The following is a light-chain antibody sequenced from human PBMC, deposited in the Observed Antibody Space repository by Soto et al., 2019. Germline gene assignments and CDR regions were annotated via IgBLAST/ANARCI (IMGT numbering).Light chain of an antibody. J-gene: IGLJ1*01. CDR2: RNN. V-gene: IGLV1-47*01. CDR1: SSNIGSNY. Sequence: QSVLTQPPSASGTPVQRVTISCSGSSSNIGSNYVYWYQQLPGTAPKLLIYRNNQRPSGVPDRFSGSKSGTSASLAISGLRSEDEADYYCAAWDDSLKVFGTGTKVTVL. CDR3: AAWDDSLKV.